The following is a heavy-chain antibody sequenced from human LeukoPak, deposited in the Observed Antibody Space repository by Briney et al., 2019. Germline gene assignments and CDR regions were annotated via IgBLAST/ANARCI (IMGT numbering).Heavy chain of an antibody. CDR3: ARDRAVGSGRLYYYYYGTDV. CDR1: GFTFSSHA. D-gene: IGHD3-10*01. Sequence: GGSLRLSCAASGFTFSSHAMHWVRQAPGKGLEWVTVISFDGSNQYYADSVKGRFIISRDNSKNTLYLQMNSLRVEDTAVYYCARDRAVGSGRLYYYYYGTDVWGQGTTVTVSS. CDR2: ISFDGSNQ. V-gene: IGHV3-30-3*01. J-gene: IGHJ6*02.